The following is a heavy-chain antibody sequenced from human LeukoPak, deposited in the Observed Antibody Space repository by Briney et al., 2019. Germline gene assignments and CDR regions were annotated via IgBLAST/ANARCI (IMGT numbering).Heavy chain of an antibody. V-gene: IGHV3-23*01. Sequence: GGSLRLSCAASGFTFSSYAMSWVRQAPGKGLEWVSGISGTGVTDYADSVKGRFTISRDNSKNTLYLQINNLRAEDTAVYYCAKDLNWGGRWGQGTLVTVSS. D-gene: IGHD7-27*01. CDR1: GFTFSSYA. J-gene: IGHJ4*02. CDR2: ISGTGVT. CDR3: AKDLNWGGR.